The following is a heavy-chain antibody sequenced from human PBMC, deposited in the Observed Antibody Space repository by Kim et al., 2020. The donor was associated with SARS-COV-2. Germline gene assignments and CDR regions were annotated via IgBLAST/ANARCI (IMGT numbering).Heavy chain of an antibody. Sequence: SETLSLTCSVSGVSVSSGGYYWSWIRQPPGKGLERIGHIYHGGGTNYNRSLQSRVTISVDTSTNQFSLKLSPVTAADTAMYYCARTCSSVSCYTFGMAV. CDR1: GVSVSSGGYY. J-gene: IGHJ6*01. D-gene: IGHD2-2*02. V-gene: IGHV4-61*08. CDR3: ARTCSSVSCYTFGMAV. CDR2: IYHGGGT.